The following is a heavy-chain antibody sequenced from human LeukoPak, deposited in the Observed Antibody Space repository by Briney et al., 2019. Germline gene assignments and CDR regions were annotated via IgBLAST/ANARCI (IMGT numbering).Heavy chain of an antibody. Sequence: GGSLRLSCAASGFTFSSYWMHWVRQVPGKGLVWVSRINSDGSSTDYADSVKGRFTISRDNAKNSLYLQMNSLRAEDTAVYYCARLCWGIQLAGFDSWGQGTLVTVSS. D-gene: IGHD3-10*02. CDR3: ARLCWGIQLAGFDS. CDR1: GFTFSSYW. V-gene: IGHV3-74*01. CDR2: INSDGSST. J-gene: IGHJ4*02.